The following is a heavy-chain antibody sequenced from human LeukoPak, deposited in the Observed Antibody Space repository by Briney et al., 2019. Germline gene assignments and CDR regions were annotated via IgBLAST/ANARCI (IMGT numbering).Heavy chain of an antibody. CDR1: GFAFSTYN. CDR3: AKDRYDSSGYYPDYFDY. J-gene: IGHJ4*02. Sequence: GSLXXXCAASGFAFSTYNMNWVRQAPGKGLEWVSSITSSSSYIYYADSLKGRFTISRDNAKNSLYLQMNSLRAEDTAVYYCAKDRYDSSGYYPDYFDYWGQGTLVTVSS. V-gene: IGHV3-21*01. CDR2: ITSSSSYI. D-gene: IGHD3-22*01.